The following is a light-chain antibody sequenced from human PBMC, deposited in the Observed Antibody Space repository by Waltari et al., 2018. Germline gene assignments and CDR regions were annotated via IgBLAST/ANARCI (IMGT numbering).Light chain of an antibody. Sequence: QSALTQPASVSGSPGQSITFSCTGTSSDVGGYDFVSWYQQNPGKAPKLMIYYVSKRPSGVSNRFSGSKSGNTASLTISGLQAEDEADYYCGSYTSSSTFVFGSGTKVTVL. CDR1: SSDVGGYDF. V-gene: IGLV2-14*01. CDR2: YVS. J-gene: IGLJ1*01. CDR3: GSYTSSSTFV.